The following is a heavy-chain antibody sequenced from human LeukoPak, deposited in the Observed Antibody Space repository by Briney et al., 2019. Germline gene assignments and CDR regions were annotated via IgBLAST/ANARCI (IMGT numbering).Heavy chain of an antibody. CDR3: AAASTVTYLDY. CDR2: IYYSGST. D-gene: IGHD4-17*01. Sequence: SETLSLTCTVSGESISGYYWSWIRQPPGKGLEWIGYIYYSGSTNYNPSLKSRVTISVDTSKNQFSLKLSSVTAADTAVYYCAAASTVTYLDYWGQGTLVTVSS. J-gene: IGHJ4*02. V-gene: IGHV4-59*12. CDR1: GESISGYY.